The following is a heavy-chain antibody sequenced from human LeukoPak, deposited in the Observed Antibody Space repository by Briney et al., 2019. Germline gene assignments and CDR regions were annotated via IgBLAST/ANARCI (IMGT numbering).Heavy chain of an antibody. CDR2: IWYDGSNK. J-gene: IGHJ4*02. V-gene: IGHV3-33*01. CDR1: GFTFSSYD. CDR3: ARDDY. Sequence: PGGSLRLSCAASGFTFSSYDMHWVRQAPGKGLDWVAFIWYDGSNKYHTDSVKGRFTVSRDNSKNTLYLQMNSLRAEDTAVYYCARDDYWGQGTLVTVSS.